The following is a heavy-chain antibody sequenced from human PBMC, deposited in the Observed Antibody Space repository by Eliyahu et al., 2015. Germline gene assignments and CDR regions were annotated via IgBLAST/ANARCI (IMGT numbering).Heavy chain of an antibody. D-gene: IGHD3-3*01. V-gene: IGHV3-23*01. Sequence: EVQLLESGGGLVQPGGSLRLXCXASGFTFSSXAMSWVRQAPGKGLEWVSAISGSGGSTYYADSVKGRFTISRDNSKNTLYLQMNSLRAEDTAVYYCAKAFGGGYLLHFDYWGQGTLVTVSS. CDR3: AKAFGGGYLLHFDY. J-gene: IGHJ4*02. CDR2: ISGSGGST. CDR1: GFTFSSXA.